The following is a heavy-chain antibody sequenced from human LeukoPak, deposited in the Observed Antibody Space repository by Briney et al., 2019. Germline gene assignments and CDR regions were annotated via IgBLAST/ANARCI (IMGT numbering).Heavy chain of an antibody. V-gene: IGHV3-48*03. CDR2: ISSRGSTI. J-gene: IGHJ6*02. CDR1: GFTFSSYE. CDR3: ARDRVRYYYYYGMDV. D-gene: IGHD1-1*01. Sequence: GGSLRLSCAASGFTFSSYEMNWVRQAPGKGLEWVSYISSRGSTIYYADSVKGRFTISRDNAENSLYLQMNSLRAEDPAVYYCARDRVRYYYYYGMDVWGQGTTVTVSS.